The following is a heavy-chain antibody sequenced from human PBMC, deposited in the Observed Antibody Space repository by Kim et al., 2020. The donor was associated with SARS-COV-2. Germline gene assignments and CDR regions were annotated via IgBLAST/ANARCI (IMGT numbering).Heavy chain of an antibody. Sequence: GGSLRLSCAASGFTFISYAMHWVRQAPGKGLEWVAVISYDGSNKYYADSVKGRFTISRDNSKNTLYLQMNSLRAEDTAVYYCARSAGRYYYYYYMDVWG. CDR1: GFTFISYA. CDR3: ARSAGRYYYYYYMDV. J-gene: IGHJ6*03. CDR2: ISYDGSNK. V-gene: IGHV3-30*04. D-gene: IGHD6-19*01.